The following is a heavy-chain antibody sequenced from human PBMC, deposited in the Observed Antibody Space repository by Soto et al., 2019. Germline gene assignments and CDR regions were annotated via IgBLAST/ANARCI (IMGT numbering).Heavy chain of an antibody. CDR3: PRGGDGYNFVAVE. Sequence: GASVKVSCKASGGGNLRDYRTTWVRRAPGQGLEWMGGIIPKLGSANYAQNFQGRVTITADESTNTVYMELRSLRSDDTAVYYCPRGGDGYNFVAVEWGEGTPVSVTS. V-gene: IGHV1-69*13. CDR2: IIPKLGSA. J-gene: IGHJ4*02. CDR1: GGGNLRDYR. D-gene: IGHD2-21*01.